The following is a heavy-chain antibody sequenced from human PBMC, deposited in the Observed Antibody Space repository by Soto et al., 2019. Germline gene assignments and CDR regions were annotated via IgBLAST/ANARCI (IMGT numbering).Heavy chain of an antibody. V-gene: IGHV4-39*07. CDR1: GGSISSSSYY. D-gene: IGHD6-6*01. Sequence: PSETLSLTCTVSGGSISSSSYYWGWIRQHPGKGLEWIWSIYYSGSTNYTPSLKGRVTISVDTSKNQFSLKLSSVTAADTAGYYCAVGRSIAARGGWFDPWGQGTLVTVSS. CDR3: AVGRSIAARGGWFDP. J-gene: IGHJ5*02. CDR2: IYYSGST.